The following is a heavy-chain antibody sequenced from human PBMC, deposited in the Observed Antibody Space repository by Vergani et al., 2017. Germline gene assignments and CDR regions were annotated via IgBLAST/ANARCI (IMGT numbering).Heavy chain of an antibody. CDR3: ASTYSSSWEKNDY. V-gene: IGHV3-30*01. Sequence: QVQLVESGGGVVQPGRSLRLSCAASGFTFSSYAMHWVRQAPGKGLEWVAVISYDGSNKYYADSVKGRFTISRDNSKNTLYLQMNSLRAEDTAVDYCASTYSSSWEKNDYWGQGTLVTVSS. CDR2: ISYDGSNK. CDR1: GFTFSSYA. J-gene: IGHJ4*02. D-gene: IGHD6-13*01.